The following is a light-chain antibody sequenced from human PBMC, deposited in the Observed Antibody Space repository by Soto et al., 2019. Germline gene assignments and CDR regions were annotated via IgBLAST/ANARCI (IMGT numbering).Light chain of an antibody. V-gene: IGLV1-40*01. J-gene: IGLJ1*01. CDR3: QSYDISLSGSV. Sequence: QSVLTQPPSVSGAPGQRVTISCTGSSSNIGAGYDVHWYQQLPGTAPKLLIYGNSNRPSGVPDRFSGSKSGTSASLAITGLQAEDEADYYCQSYDISLSGSVFGPGTKVTVL. CDR1: SSNIGAGYD. CDR2: GNS.